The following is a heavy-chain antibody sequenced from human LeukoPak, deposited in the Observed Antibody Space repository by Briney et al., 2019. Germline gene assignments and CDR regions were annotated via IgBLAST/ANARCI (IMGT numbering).Heavy chain of an antibody. J-gene: IGHJ4*02. Sequence: GGSRRLSWAASGFTFEDYAMHWVRQAPGKGLEWFSGISWNSGSIGYADSVKGRFTISRDNAKNSLYLQMNSLRAEDTALYYCAKGRHYDILTGYFDYWGQGTLVTVSS. D-gene: IGHD3-9*01. CDR2: ISWNSGSI. V-gene: IGHV3-9*01. CDR1: GFTFEDYA. CDR3: AKGRHYDILTGYFDY.